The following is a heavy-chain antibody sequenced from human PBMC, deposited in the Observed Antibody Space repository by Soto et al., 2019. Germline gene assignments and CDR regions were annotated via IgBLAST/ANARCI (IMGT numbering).Heavy chain of an antibody. Sequence: QVQLVQSGAEVKKPGASVKVSCKASGYSFTSYYMHWVRQAPGQGLEWMGIINPSGGSTRYAQKFQDRVTITSETSTSTLYMEMSSLRSEDTAVYYCARDVGGVAGTKDAFDIWGQGTMVTVSS. CDR3: ARDVGGVAGTKDAFDI. J-gene: IGHJ3*02. CDR1: GYSFTSYY. D-gene: IGHD6-19*01. CDR2: INPSGGST. V-gene: IGHV1-46*01.